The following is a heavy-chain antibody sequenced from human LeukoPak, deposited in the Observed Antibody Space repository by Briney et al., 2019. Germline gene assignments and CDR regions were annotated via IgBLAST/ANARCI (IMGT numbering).Heavy chain of an antibody. V-gene: IGHV3-23*01. J-gene: IGHJ3*02. CDR2: ISGSGGST. Sequence: GGSLRLSCAASGFTFSSYAMSWVRQAPGKGLEWVSAISGSGGSTYYADSVKGRFTISRDNSKNSLYLQMNSLRAEDTAVYYCARDSSGSPDAFDIWGQGTMVTVSS. D-gene: IGHD3-22*01. CDR3: ARDSSGSPDAFDI. CDR1: GFTFSSYA.